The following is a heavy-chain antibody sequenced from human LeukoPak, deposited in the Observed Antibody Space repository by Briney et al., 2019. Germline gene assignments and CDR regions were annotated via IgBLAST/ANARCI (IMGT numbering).Heavy chain of an antibody. CDR1: GFTFSSYW. CDR2: IKQDGSEK. J-gene: IGHJ4*02. V-gene: IGHV3-7*01. D-gene: IGHD4-17*01. CDR3: ARKDDYGDPAFFDY. Sequence: GGSLRLSCAASGFTFSSYWMSWVRQAPGKGLEWVANIKQDGSEKYYVDSVKGRFTISRDNAKNSLYLRMNSLRAEDTAVYYCARKDDYGDPAFFDYWGQGTLVTVSS.